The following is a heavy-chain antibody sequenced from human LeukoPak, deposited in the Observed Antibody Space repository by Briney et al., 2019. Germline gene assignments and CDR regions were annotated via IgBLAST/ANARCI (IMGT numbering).Heavy chain of an antibody. V-gene: IGHV3-15*07. D-gene: IGHD1-20*01. CDR3: STLTSRGLSGS. J-gene: IGHJ4*02. CDR2: IKSKADGETI. Sequence: GGSLRLSCAASGFTFTNAWMNWVRQAPGKGLEWVGRIKSKADGETIDYAAPVKGRFTFSRDDSKNMLYLQMNSLKSEDTAVYYCSTLTSRGLSGSWGQGTLVTVSS. CDR1: GFTFTNAW.